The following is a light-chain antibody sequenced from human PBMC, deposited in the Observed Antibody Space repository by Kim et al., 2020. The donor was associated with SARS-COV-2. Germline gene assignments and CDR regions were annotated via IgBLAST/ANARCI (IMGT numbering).Light chain of an antibody. J-gene: IGKJ1*01. V-gene: IGKV1-5*01. CDR3: QQRQT. CDR2: DAS. Sequence: DIQMTQSPSTLPASVGDRVTITCRATQYVTRGLAWYQQKPGRAPKLLIYDASTLDRGVPSRFRGSGSGTEFTLTINSLQPDDFASYYCQQRQTFGQGTKVDIK. CDR1: QYVTRG.